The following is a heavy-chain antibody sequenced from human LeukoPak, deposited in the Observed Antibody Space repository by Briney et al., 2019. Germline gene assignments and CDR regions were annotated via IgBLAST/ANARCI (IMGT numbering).Heavy chain of an antibody. CDR2: INHSGST. D-gene: IGHD2-2*01. Sequence: SETLSLTCAVYGGSFSGYYWSWIRQPPGKGLEWIGEINHSGSTNYNPSLKSRVTISVDTSKNQFSLKLSSVTAADTAVYYCAGTECSSTSCTPYYYYGMDVWGQGTTVTVSS. CDR1: GGSFSGYY. CDR3: AGTECSSTSCTPYYYYGMDV. J-gene: IGHJ6*02. V-gene: IGHV4-34*01.